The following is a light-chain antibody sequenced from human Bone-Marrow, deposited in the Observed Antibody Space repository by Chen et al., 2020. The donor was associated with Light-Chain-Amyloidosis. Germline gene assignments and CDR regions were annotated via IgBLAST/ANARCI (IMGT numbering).Light chain of an antibody. CDR3: KQSYSTPIT. J-gene: IGKJ5*01. V-gene: IGKV1-39*01. CDR2: VAS. CDR1: QSISSN. Sequence: DIQMTQSPSSLSASVGDRVTITCRASQSISSNLNWYQHKPGKAPNLLIYVASSLQTGVPSRFSGSGSGTDFTLTISSLQPEDFATYYCKQSYSTPITFGQGTRLEIK.